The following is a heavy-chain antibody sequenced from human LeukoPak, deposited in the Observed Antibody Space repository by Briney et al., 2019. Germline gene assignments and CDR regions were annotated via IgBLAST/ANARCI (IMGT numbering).Heavy chain of an antibody. CDR3: AREYYGSDN. J-gene: IGHJ4*02. CDR2: IRSKHYGATT. D-gene: IGHD3-10*01. Sequence: PGGCLRLSCTTSGFTFGDYAMSWVRQAPGKGLEWVGFIRSKHYGATTEYAASVKGRFTISRDASKSIAYLQMNSLKTEDTAVYYCAREYYGSDNWGQGTLVTVS. CDR1: GFTFGDYA. V-gene: IGHV3-49*04.